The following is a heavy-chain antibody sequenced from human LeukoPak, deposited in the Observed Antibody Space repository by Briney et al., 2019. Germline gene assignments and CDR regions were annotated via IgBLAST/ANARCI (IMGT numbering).Heavy chain of an antibody. Sequence: PGGSLRLSCAASGFTFSSYGMHWVRQAPGKGLEWVAFIRYDGSNKYYADSVKGRFTISRDNSKNTLYLQMNSLRAEDTAVYYCAKEGKPPSRYCSSTSCWGAFDIWGQGTMVTVSS. V-gene: IGHV3-30*02. CDR2: IRYDGSNK. CDR3: AKEGKPPSRYCSSTSCWGAFDI. CDR1: GFTFSSYG. D-gene: IGHD2-2*01. J-gene: IGHJ3*02.